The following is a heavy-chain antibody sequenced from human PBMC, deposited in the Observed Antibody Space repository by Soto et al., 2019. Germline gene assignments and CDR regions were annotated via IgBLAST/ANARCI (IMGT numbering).Heavy chain of an antibody. CDR1: GFTFSSYS. D-gene: IGHD6-25*01. J-gene: IGHJ5*02. Sequence: EVQMVESGGGLVQPGGSLRLSCAASGFTFSSYSMNWVRQAPGKGPEWLSYISSTSSTIYYADSVRGRFTISRDNAKNSLYLQMNSLRDEDTAVYYCARQRWFDPWGQGILVTVSS. CDR2: ISSTSSTI. CDR3: ARQRWFDP. V-gene: IGHV3-48*02.